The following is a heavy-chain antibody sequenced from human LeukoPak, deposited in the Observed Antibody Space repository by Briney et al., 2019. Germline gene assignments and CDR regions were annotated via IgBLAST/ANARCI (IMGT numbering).Heavy chain of an antibody. D-gene: IGHD3-9*01. CDR2: IHPKSGGT. J-gene: IGHJ4*02. Sequence: GASVKLSRKSSGYTFTGYYIHWVRQAPGQGLEGMGWIHPKSGGTNYEQKRQGRVTMTRGTAISTAYMDLSRLRSDDTALYYCARGPGRLRYFDWQAGDHGYWGQGTLVTVSS. V-gene: IGHV1-2*02. CDR3: ARGPGRLRYFDWQAGDHGY. CDR1: GYTFTGYY.